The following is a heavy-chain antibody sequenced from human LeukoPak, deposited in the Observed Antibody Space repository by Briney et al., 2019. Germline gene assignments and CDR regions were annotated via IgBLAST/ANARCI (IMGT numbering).Heavy chain of an antibody. Sequence: SETLSLTCAVYGGSFSGYYWSWIRQPPGKGLEWIGEINHSGSTNYNPSLKSRVTISVDTSKNQFSLKLSSVTAADTAVYYCAGSSTVTTFAGYYYYMDVWGKGTTVTASS. V-gene: IGHV4-34*01. J-gene: IGHJ6*03. D-gene: IGHD4-17*01. CDR2: INHSGST. CDR1: GGSFSGYY. CDR3: AGSSTVTTFAGYYYYMDV.